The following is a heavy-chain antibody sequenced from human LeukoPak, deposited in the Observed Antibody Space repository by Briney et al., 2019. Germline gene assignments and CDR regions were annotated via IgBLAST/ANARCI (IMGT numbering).Heavy chain of an antibody. V-gene: IGHV3-74*01. J-gene: IGHJ3*02. CDR3: ARDQHYDSSGSDAFDI. D-gene: IGHD3-22*01. Sequence: PGGSLRLSCAASGFTFSRHWMYWVRQAPGKGLVWVSRVKSDGSSTSYADSVKGRFTISRDNSKNTLYLQMNSLRAEDTAVYYCARDQHYDSSGSDAFDIWGQGTMVTVSS. CDR1: GFTFSRHW. CDR2: VKSDGSST.